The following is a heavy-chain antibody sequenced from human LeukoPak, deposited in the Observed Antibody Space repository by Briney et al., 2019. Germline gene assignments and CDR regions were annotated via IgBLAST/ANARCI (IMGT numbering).Heavy chain of an antibody. D-gene: IGHD6-19*01. J-gene: IGHJ4*02. V-gene: IGHV3-74*01. CDR1: GFTFSNYW. CDR3: AKVRTVARIRGYYFDY. Sequence: GGSLRLSCAASGFTFSNYWMSWVRQGPGKGLVWVSRINSDGSTTNYADSVKGRFTISRDNAKNTLYLQMNSLRAEDTAVYYCAKVRTVARIRGYYFDYWGQGTLVTVSS. CDR2: INSDGSTT.